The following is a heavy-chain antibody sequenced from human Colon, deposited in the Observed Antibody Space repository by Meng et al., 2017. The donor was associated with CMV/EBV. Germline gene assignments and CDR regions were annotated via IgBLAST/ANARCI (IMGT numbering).Heavy chain of an antibody. D-gene: IGHD3-22*01. J-gene: IGHJ3*01. CDR1: GYTFTDYN. CDR2: INPHSGAT. CDR3: TRVYIYYQSNGYHDGLDV. V-gene: IGHV1-2*02. Sequence: ASVKVSCKASGYTFTDYNIHWVRQAPGQGLEWMGWINPHSGATNYAQKFQGRVTMTRDTSINTAYMELSSLRSDDTAVYFCTRVYIYYQSNGYHDGLDVWGQGTMVTVSS.